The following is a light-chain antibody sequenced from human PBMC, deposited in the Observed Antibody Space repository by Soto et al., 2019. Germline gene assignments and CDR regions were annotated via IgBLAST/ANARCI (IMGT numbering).Light chain of an antibody. V-gene: IGKV1-5*01. CDR3: QQYDSSRT. J-gene: IGKJ1*01. CDR1: QSIGTW. Sequence: DVQMTQSPPTLSASVGDRVTITCRASQSIGTWLAWYQQKPGGAPRLLIYDVSNLESGVPSRFSGSGSGPEFTLTITSLQPEDFGIYYCQQYDSSRTFGQGTKVDLK. CDR2: DVS.